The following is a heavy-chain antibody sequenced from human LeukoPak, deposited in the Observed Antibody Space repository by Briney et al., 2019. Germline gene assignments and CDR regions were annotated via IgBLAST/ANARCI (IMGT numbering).Heavy chain of an antibody. J-gene: IGHJ4*02. D-gene: IGHD3-10*01. CDR2: ISKDGSNK. CDR1: GFTFTGYC. CDR3: VRDPGPAMARGRAGYYFDY. Sequence: PGGSLRLSCAASGFTFTGYCMHWVRQSPGEGLEWVAVISKDGSNKYYADSVEGRFTIYRDNSKNTLYLQLNSLTTEDTAVYYCVRDPGPAMARGRAGYYFDYWGQGAVVTVSS. V-gene: IGHV3-30*04.